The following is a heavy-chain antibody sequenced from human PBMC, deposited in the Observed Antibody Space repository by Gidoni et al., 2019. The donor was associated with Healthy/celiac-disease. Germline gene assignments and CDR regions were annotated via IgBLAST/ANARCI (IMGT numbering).Heavy chain of an antibody. Sequence: EVQLVESGGGLVKPGGSLRLSCAASGFTFSNAWMSWVRQAPGKGLEWVGRIKSKTDGGTTDYAAPVKGRFTISRDDSKNTLYLQMNSLKTEDTAVYYCTTRNYYDSSGYQIPGGYYYYGMDVWGQGTTVTVSS. CDR3: TTRNYYDSSGYQIPGGYYYYGMDV. CDR2: IKSKTDGGTT. D-gene: IGHD3-22*01. CDR1: GFTFSNAW. J-gene: IGHJ6*02. V-gene: IGHV3-15*01.